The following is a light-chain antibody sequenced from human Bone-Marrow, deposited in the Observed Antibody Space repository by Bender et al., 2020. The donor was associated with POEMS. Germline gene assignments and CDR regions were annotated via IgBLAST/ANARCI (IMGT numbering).Light chain of an antibody. CDR2: SSH. CDR3: AVWDDSLNGWV. J-gene: IGLJ3*02. V-gene: IGLV1-44*01. Sequence: TPGQRVTISCSGGSSNIGAHAVNWYQHLPGTAPKLLIYSSHRRPSEVPDRFSGSRSGTSASLAISGLQSEDEAGYYCAVWDDSLNGWVFGGGTKLTVL. CDR1: SSNIGAHA.